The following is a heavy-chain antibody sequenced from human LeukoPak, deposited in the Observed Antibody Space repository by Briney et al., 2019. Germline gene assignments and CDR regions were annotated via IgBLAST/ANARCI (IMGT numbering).Heavy chain of an antibody. Sequence: PSETLSLTCTVSGGSISSSSYYWGWIRQPPGKGLEWIGSIYYSGSTCCNPCLKSRVTISVDTSKNQFSLKLSSVTAADTAVYYCARSYGRFGELSFDYWGQGTLVTVSS. J-gene: IGHJ4*02. CDR1: GGSISSSSYY. CDR3: ARSYGRFGELSFDY. D-gene: IGHD3-10*01. CDR2: IYYSGST. V-gene: IGHV4-39*01.